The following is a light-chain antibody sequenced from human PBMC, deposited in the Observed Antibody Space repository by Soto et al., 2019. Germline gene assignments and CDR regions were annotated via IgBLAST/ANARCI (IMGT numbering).Light chain of an antibody. Sequence: EIVLTQSPGTLSLSPGERATLSCRASQSVISSHLAWYQQKPGQAPRLLIYGASSRATGIPDRFSGSGSGTDFTLTISRLEPEDFAMYYCHQFGTSSWTFGQGTKVEIK. CDR2: GAS. J-gene: IGKJ1*01. V-gene: IGKV3-20*01. CDR1: QSVISSH. CDR3: HQFGTSSWT.